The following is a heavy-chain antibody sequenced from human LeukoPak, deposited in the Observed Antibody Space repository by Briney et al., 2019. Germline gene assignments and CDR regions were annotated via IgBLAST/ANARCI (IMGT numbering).Heavy chain of an antibody. CDR1: GGSFSGYY. D-gene: IGHD4-11*01. J-gene: IGHJ6*02. Sequence: PSETLSLTCAVYGGSFSGYYWSWIRQPPGKGLEWIGYIYYSGSTNYNPSLKSRVTISVDTSKNQFSLKLSSVTAADTAVYYCARDRVDYSYYYYGMDVWGQGTTVTVSS. V-gene: IGHV4-59*01. CDR2: IYYSGST. CDR3: ARDRVDYSYYYYGMDV.